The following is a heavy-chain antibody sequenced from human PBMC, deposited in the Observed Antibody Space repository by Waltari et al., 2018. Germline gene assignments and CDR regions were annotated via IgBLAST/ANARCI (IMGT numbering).Heavy chain of an antibody. CDR3: ALSPT. Sequence: EVQLLESGGGLVQPGGSLRLYCSASGFTFSSYVMIWVRQAPGKGLEWVSSISGSGGSTYYADSVKGRFTISRDNIKDTLYLQMNRLRAEDTAVYYCALSPTWGQGTLVTVSS. V-gene: IGHV3-23*01. J-gene: IGHJ5*02. CDR2: ISGSGGST. CDR1: GFTFSSYV.